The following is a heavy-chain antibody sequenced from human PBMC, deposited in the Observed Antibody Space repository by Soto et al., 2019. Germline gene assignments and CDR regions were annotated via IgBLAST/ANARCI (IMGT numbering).Heavy chain of an antibody. V-gene: IGHV3-7*01. CDR2: IKQDGSEK. J-gene: IGHJ6*03. CDR3: ARAPSYCSSTSCYYTLAYYYYYMDV. CDR1: GFTFSSYW. Sequence: PGGSLRLSCAASGFTFSSYWMSWVRQAPGKGLEWVANIKQDGSEKYYVDSVKGRFTISRDNAKNSLYLQMNSLRAEDTAVYYCARAPSYCSSTSCYYTLAYYYYYMDVWGKGTTVTVSS. D-gene: IGHD2-2*01.